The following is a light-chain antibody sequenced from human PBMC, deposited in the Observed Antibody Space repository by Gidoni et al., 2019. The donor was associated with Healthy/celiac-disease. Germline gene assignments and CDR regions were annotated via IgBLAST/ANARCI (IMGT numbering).Light chain of an antibody. CDR1: QSVSSSY. V-gene: IGKV3-20*01. Sequence: EIVLTQSPGTLSLSPGERATLSCRASQSVSSSYLAWYQQKPGQAPRLLIYGASSRATGIPDRFSCSVSGTDFTLTISRLEPEDFAVYYCQQYGSSPPTFGQGTKVEIK. CDR2: GAS. J-gene: IGKJ1*01. CDR3: QQYGSSPPT.